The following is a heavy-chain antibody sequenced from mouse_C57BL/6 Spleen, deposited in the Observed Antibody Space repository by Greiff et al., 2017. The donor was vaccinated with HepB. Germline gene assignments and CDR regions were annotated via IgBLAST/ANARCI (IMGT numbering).Heavy chain of an antibody. CDR3: ARRGYYGSSCWYFEV. J-gene: IGHJ1*03. D-gene: IGHD1-1*01. Sequence: EVKLVESGPGLVTPSQSLSLTCSVTGYSIPSGYFWTWIRQFPGNKLEWMGYIRYDGSNNYNPSLKNRISLTRDTSKNQFFLKLNPVTTEDTATYYCARRGYYGSSCWYFEVWGTGTTVTVSS. CDR2: IRYDGSN. V-gene: IGHV3-6*01. CDR1: GYSIPSGYF.